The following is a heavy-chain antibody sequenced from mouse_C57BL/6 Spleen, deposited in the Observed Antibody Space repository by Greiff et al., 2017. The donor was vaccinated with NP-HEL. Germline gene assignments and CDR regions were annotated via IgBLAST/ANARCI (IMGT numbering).Heavy chain of an antibody. J-gene: IGHJ2*01. Sequence: EVQLQESGPELVKPGASVKISCKASGYSFTGYYMNWVKQSPEKSLEWIGEINPSTGGTTYNQKFKAKATLTVDKSSSTAYMQLKSLTSEDSAVYYCARRIYYGSSDYWGQGTTLTVSS. CDR3: ARRIYYGSSDY. D-gene: IGHD1-1*01. CDR1: GYSFTGYY. V-gene: IGHV1-42*01. CDR2: INPSTGGT.